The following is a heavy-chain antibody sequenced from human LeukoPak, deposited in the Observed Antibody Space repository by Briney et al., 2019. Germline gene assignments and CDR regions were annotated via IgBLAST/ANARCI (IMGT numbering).Heavy chain of an antibody. V-gene: IGHV3-30-3*01. J-gene: IGHJ4*02. CDR1: GFTFSSYA. Sequence: GGTLRLSCAASGFTFSSYAMHGVRRAPGRGLEWVAVISYDGSNKYYADSVKGRFTISRDNSKNTLYLQMNSLRAEDTAVYYCARADYGDHYFDYWGQGTLVTVSS. CDR3: ARADYGDHYFDY. CDR2: ISYDGSNK. D-gene: IGHD4-17*01.